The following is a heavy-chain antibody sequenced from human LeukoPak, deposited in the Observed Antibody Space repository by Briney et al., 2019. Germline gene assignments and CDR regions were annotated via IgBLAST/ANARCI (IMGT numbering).Heavy chain of an antibody. Sequence: SGGSLRLSCAASGFTFSSYWMSWVRQAPGKGLEWVANIKQDGSEKYYVDSVKGRFTISRDNAKNSLYLQMSSLRAEDTAVYYCARAGGGVLRYFDWLWFGDYYYYMDVWGKGTTVTVSS. CDR3: ARAGGGVLRYFDWLWFGDYYYYMDV. J-gene: IGHJ6*03. D-gene: IGHD3-9*01. CDR1: GFTFSSYW. CDR2: IKQDGSEK. V-gene: IGHV3-7*01.